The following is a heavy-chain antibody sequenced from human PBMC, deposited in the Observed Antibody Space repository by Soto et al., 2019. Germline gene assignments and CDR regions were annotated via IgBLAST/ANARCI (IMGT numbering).Heavy chain of an antibody. Sequence: ASVKVSCKASGYTFTSYAMHWVRQAPGQRLEWMGWINAGNGNTKYTQKLQGRVTITRDTSASTAYMELSSLRSEDTAVYYCARDRPPITIFGVVIQYNWFDPWGQGTLVTVSS. CDR1: GYTFTSYA. V-gene: IGHV1-3*01. CDR3: ARDRPPITIFGVVIQYNWFDP. J-gene: IGHJ5*02. CDR2: INAGNGNT. D-gene: IGHD3-3*01.